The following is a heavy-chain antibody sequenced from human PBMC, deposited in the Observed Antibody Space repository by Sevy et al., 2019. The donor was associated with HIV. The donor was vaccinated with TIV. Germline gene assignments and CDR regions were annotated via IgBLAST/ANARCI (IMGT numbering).Heavy chain of an antibody. Sequence: GSLRLSCAASGFTFSIYVMNWVRQPPGKGLEWVAASSGRGDSTYYADSVKGRFTISRDNSKNTVFLQMNRLRPEDTATYYCAKDSGGSYPWYFDYWGQGTLVTVSS. CDR1: GFTFSIYV. CDR2: SSGRGDST. CDR3: AKDSGGSYPWYFDY. D-gene: IGHD1-26*01. V-gene: IGHV3-23*01. J-gene: IGHJ4*02.